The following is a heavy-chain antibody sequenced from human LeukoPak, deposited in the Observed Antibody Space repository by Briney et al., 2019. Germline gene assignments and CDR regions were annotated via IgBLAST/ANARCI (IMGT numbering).Heavy chain of an antibody. Sequence: GGSLRLSCAASGFTFSSYAMSWVRQAPGKGLEWVSAISGSGGSTYYADSVKGRFTISRDNSKNTLYLQMNSLRAEDTAVYCCAKDPHLGGNFHYWGQGTLVTVSS. CDR2: ISGSGGST. J-gene: IGHJ4*02. CDR1: GFTFSSYA. CDR3: AKDPHLGGNFHY. V-gene: IGHV3-23*01. D-gene: IGHD4-23*01.